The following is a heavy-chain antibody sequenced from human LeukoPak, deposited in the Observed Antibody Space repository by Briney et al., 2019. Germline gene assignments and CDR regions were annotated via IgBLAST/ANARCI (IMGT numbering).Heavy chain of an antibody. CDR1: GFTFSSYV. CDR3: ARRYCSSTTCTLDY. Sequence: GGSLILSCAASGFTFSSYVMKWGRQAPGEGLGWVSYISSSGSTIYYADSVKGRFTISRDNAKNPLYLKMNSLRAEDTAVYYCARRYCSSTTCTLDYWGQGSLVSVCS. D-gene: IGHD2-2*01. J-gene: IGHJ4*02. CDR2: ISSSGSTI. V-gene: IGHV3-48*03.